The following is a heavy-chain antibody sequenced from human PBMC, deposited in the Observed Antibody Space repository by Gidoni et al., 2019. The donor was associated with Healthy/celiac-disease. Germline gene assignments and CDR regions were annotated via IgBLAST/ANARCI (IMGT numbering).Heavy chain of an antibody. D-gene: IGHD3-3*01. Sequence: EVQLVQSGAEVKKPGESLKISCKGSGYSFTSSWNGWCRQLPGKGLEWLGIIYPGDSDTIYSPSFQGQVTISADKSISTAYLQWSSLKASDTAMYYCAIGDPWEVWSGYPPGFDYWGQGTLVTVSS. CDR1: GYSFTSSW. V-gene: IGHV5-51*01. CDR3: AIGDPWEVWSGYPPGFDY. CDR2: IYPGDSDT. J-gene: IGHJ4*02.